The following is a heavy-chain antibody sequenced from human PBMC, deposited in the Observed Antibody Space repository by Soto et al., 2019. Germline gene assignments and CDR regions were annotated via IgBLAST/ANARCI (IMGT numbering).Heavy chain of an antibody. J-gene: IGHJ6*02. CDR1: GGTFSSYA. V-gene: IGHV1-69*06. Sequence: SVKVSCKASGGTFSSYAISWVRQAPGQGLEWMGGIIPIFGTANYAQKFQGRVTISADKSTSTAYMELSSLRSEDTAVYYCARGILTGIAAPYYYYYGMDVWGQGTTVTVSS. D-gene: IGHD6-13*01. CDR2: IIPIFGTA. CDR3: ARGILTGIAAPYYYYYGMDV.